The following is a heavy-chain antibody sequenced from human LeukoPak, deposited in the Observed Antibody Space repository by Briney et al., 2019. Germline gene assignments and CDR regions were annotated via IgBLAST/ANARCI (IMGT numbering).Heavy chain of an antibody. D-gene: IGHD4-17*01. V-gene: IGHV3-74*01. Sequence: GGSLRLSCAASGFTFSSYWMHWVRQAPGEGLVWVSRINSDGSSTTYADSVKSRFTTSRDNAKNTLYLQMSSLRVEDTAVYYCARLTTTVTTPFDYWGQGTLVTVSS. CDR2: INSDGSST. CDR1: GFTFSSYW. J-gene: IGHJ4*02. CDR3: ARLTTTVTTPFDY.